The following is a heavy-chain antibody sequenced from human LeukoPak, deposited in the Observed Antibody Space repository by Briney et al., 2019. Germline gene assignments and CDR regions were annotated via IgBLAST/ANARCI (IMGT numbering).Heavy chain of an antibody. CDR2: ISSSGSTI. V-gene: IGHV3-48*03. J-gene: IGHJ6*04. Sequence: GSLRLSCAASGFTFSSYEMNWVRQAPGKGLEWVSYISSSGSTIYYADSVKGRFTISRDNAKNSLYLQMNSLRAEDTAVYYCARGDIVATISQVPYGMDVWGKGTTVTVSS. D-gene: IGHD5-12*01. CDR3: ARGDIVATISQVPYGMDV. CDR1: GFTFSSYE.